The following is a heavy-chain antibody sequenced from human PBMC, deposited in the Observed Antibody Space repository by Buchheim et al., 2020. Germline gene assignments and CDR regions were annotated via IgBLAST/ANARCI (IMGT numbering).Heavy chain of an antibody. CDR3: ASDKTPMVVAAYPVY. CDR2: IKQDGSEK. V-gene: IGHV3-7*01. D-gene: IGHD2-15*01. Sequence: EVQLVESGGGLVKPGGSLRLSCAASGFTFSSYWMSWVRQAPGKGLEWVANIKQDGSEKYYVDSVKGRFTISRDNAKNSLYLQMNSLRAEDTAGYYCASDKTPMVVAAYPVYWGQGTL. J-gene: IGHJ4*02. CDR1: GFTFSSYW.